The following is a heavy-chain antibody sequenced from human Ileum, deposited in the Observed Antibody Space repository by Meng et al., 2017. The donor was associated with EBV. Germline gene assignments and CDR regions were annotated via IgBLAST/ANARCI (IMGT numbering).Heavy chain of an antibody. V-gene: IGHV4-59*08. CDR1: GGSIISYY. CDR2: IYYRWRT. J-gene: IGHJ4*02. D-gene: IGHD2-15*01. Sequence: ESDLSRVHSPETLSLPCTGSGGSIISYYWSGMRQRPRKGLEWIGYIYYRWRTNYNPSLKSRITISVDTSKNQFSVTVSSVTAADTAVYYCARGGWSLDYWGQGTLVTVSS. CDR3: ARGGWSLDY.